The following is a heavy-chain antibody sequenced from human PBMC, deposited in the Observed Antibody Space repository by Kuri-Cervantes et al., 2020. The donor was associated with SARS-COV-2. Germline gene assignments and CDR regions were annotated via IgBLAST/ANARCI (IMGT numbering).Heavy chain of an antibody. CDR1: GFTFSNYA. D-gene: IGHD6-13*01. CDR3: ARDPAAESVNLFDF. J-gene: IGHJ4*02. CDR2: ISYDGSNK. V-gene: IGHV3-30*04. Sequence: GGSLRLFCAAFGFTFSNYAMHWVRQAPGKGLEWVAVISYDGSNKYYADSVKGRFTLSRDNSRSTLYLQMNRLRAEDTAVYYCARDPAAESVNLFDFWGQGTLVTVSS.